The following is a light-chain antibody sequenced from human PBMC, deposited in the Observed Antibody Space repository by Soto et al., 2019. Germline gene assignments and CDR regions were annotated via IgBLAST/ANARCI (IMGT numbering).Light chain of an antibody. J-gene: IGKJ2*01. CDR3: QQYFDYPNT. CDR2: AAS. V-gene: IGKV1-8*01. CDR1: DNILSY. Sequence: AIRMTQSPSSLSASAGDRVTITCRASDNILSYLAWYQQEPGKAPKLLIYAASTLQNGVPSRFSGSGSATDFTLTISRRQSEDFATYYRQQYFDYPNTFGQGTKLEIK.